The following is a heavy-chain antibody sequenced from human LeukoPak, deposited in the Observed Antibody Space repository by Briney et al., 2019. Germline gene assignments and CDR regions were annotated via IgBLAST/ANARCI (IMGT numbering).Heavy chain of an antibody. V-gene: IGHV3-53*01. CDR3: ARASFYYDARALDP. CDR1: GFTVSSNY. D-gene: IGHD3-22*01. Sequence: GGSLRLSCAASGFTVSSNYMNWVRQAPGKGLEWVSVIYGGGNTYYADSVKGRFTNSGDNSKNTVFLQMNSLRAEDTAVYYCARASFYYDARALDPWGQGALVTVSS. CDR2: IYGGGNT. J-gene: IGHJ5*02.